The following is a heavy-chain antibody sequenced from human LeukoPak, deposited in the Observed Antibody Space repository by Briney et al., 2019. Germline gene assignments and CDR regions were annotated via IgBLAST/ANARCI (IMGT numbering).Heavy chain of an antibody. V-gene: IGHV4-34*01. CDR2: INHSGST. Sequence: SETLSLTCAVYGGSFSGYYWSWIRQPPGKGLGWIGEINHSGSTNYNPSLKSRVTISVDTSKNQFSLKLSSVTAADTAVYYCASSLPRKVVPAAMRYYYYGMDVWGKGTTVTVSS. CDR1: GGSFSGYY. D-gene: IGHD2-2*01. J-gene: IGHJ6*04. CDR3: ASSLPRKVVPAAMRYYYYGMDV.